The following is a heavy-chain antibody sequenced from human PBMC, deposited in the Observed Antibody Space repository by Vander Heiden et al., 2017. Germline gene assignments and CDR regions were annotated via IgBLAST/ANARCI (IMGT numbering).Heavy chain of an antibody. Sequence: EVQLVESGGGLVKPGGSLRLSCAASGFTFSSYSMNWVRQAPGKGLEWVSSISSSSSYIYYADSVKGRFTISRDNAKNSLYLQMNSLRAEDTAVYYCARSIGRLRFYYYGMDVWGQGTTVTVSS. V-gene: IGHV3-21*01. D-gene: IGHD1-26*01. CDR1: GFTFSSYS. CDR3: ARSIGRLRFYYYGMDV. J-gene: IGHJ6*02. CDR2: ISSSSSYI.